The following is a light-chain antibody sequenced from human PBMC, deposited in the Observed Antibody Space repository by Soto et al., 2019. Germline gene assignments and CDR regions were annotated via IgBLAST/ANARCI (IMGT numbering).Light chain of an antibody. V-gene: IGKV3-20*01. CDR3: QVYGRSPLNLT. CDR2: GAS. Sequence: EIVLTQSPCTLSLSPGELATLSCRDSQSVSSSFLAWYQQKPGQAPRLLIYGASSRATGIPDRFSGSGSGTDFTLTISRLESEDFAVYYCQVYGRSPLNLTFGPGTKVDIK. J-gene: IGKJ1*01. CDR1: QSVSSSF.